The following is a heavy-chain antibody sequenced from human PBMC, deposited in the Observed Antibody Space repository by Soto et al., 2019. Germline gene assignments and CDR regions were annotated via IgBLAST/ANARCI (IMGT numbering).Heavy chain of an antibody. CDR1: SGSISSSNW. D-gene: IGHD3-22*01. V-gene: IGHV4-4*02. Sequence: QVQLQESGPGLVKPSGTLSLTCAVSSGSISSSNWWSWVRQPPGKGLEWIGEIYHSGSTNYNPSLKSRVTISVDKSKNQFSLKLSSVTAADTAVYYCARVVGYYDRSGYSLGNYFDYWGQGTLVTVSS. CDR3: ARVVGYYDRSGYSLGNYFDY. J-gene: IGHJ4*02. CDR2: IYHSGST.